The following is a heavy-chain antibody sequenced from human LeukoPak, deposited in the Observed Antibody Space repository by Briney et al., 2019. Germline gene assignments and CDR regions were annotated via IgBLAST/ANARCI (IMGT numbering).Heavy chain of an antibody. CDR3: AKDGEDDYADY. V-gene: IGHV7-4-1*02. D-gene: IGHD7-27*01. CDR1: GYTFTKYA. Sequence: GASVKVSCKGSGYTFTKYAMNWVRQAPGQGLEWMGWINTDTGNPTYAQGFTGRFVFSLDTSVNTAYLQISSLKAEDTAVYYCAKDGEDDYADYWGQGTLVTVSS. CDR2: INTDTGNP. J-gene: IGHJ4*02.